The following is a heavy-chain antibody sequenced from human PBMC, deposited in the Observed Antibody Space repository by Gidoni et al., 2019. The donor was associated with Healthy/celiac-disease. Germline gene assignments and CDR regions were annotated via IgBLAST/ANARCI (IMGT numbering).Heavy chain of an antibody. CDR3: ARSPSSGWEDDQDY. CDR1: GYTFTSYA. V-gene: IGHV7-4-1*02. Sequence: HVQLVHSGSELNKPGSSVTLSCNASGYTFTSYAMNWVRQAPGQGLDWMGWINTNTGNPTYAQGVTGRFVFSLENSVSTAYLQISSLKAEDTAVYYCARSPSSGWEDDQDYWGQGTMVTVSS. J-gene: IGHJ4*02. D-gene: IGHD6-19*01. CDR2: INTNTGNP.